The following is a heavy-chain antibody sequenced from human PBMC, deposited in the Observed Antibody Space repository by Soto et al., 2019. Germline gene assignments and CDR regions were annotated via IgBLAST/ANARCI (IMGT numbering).Heavy chain of an antibody. D-gene: IGHD3-3*01. CDR1: GFTFSSYG. J-gene: IGHJ6*02. CDR2: ISYDGSNK. Sequence: HPGGSLRLSCAASGFTFSSYGMHWVRQAPGKGLEWVAVISYDGSNKYYADSVKGRFTISRDNSKNTLYLQMNSLRAEDTAVYYCAKVDRPELRFLEWLLYDYYYGMDVWGQGTTVTVSS. CDR3: AKVDRPELRFLEWLLYDYYYGMDV. V-gene: IGHV3-30*18.